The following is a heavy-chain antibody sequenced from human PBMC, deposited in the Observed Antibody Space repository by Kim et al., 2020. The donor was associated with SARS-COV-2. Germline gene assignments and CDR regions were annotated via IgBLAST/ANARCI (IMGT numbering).Heavy chain of an antibody. V-gene: IGHV3-30*03. CDR3: ALSATRERYYYYGMDV. CDR2: ISYDGSNK. Sequence: GGSLRLSCAASGFTFSSYGMHWVRQAPGKGLEWVAVISYDGSNKYYADSVKGRFTISRDNSKNTLYLQMNSLRAEDTAVYYCALSATRERYYYYGMDVWGQGTTVTVA. CDR1: GFTFSSYG. J-gene: IGHJ6*02.